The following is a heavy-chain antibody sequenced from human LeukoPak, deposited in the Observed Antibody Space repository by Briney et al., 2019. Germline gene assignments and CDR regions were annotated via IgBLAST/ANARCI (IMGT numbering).Heavy chain of an antibody. D-gene: IGHD4-11*01. CDR1: GYRFTSYW. CDR2: IYPGDSDT. CDR3: ARNAYSGINNAFEI. V-gene: IGHV5-51*01. Sequence: GESLKISFKGSGYRFTSYWIGWVRPMPGKGLEWMGIIYPGDSDTRYSPSFQGQVTISADKSISTAYLQWSSLKASDTAMYDCARNAYSGINNAFEIWGQGTMVTVSP. J-gene: IGHJ3*02.